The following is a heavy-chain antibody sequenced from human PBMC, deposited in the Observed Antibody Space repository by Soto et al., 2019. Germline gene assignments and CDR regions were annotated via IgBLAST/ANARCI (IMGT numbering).Heavy chain of an antibody. D-gene: IGHD3-22*01. Sequence: EVQLVESGGGLVQPGGSLRLSCAASGFTVSSNYMSWVRQAPGKGLEWVSVIYSGGTTYYADSVKGRFTISRDNSMHTLYPQMNSMRADDTAVYYCARNGDSSDYRGWFDPWGQGTLVTVSS. V-gene: IGHV3-66*01. CDR1: GFTVSSNY. J-gene: IGHJ5*02. CDR2: IYSGGTT. CDR3: ARNGDSSDYRGWFDP.